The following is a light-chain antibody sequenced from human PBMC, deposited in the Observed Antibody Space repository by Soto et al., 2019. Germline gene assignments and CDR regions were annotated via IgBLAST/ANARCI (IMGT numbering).Light chain of an antibody. J-gene: IGLJ1*01. V-gene: IGLV2-23*01. CDR3: CSSAPESTYV. CDR2: KGT. Sequence: QSALAQPAAVSGSPGQSITISCTGTSSDVGAYNSVSWYQQHPHKAPQVIIYKGTQRPSGVSNRFSGSTSGNAASLTISGLQADDEADYFCCSSAPESTYVFGSGPKVTVL. CDR1: SSDVGAYNS.